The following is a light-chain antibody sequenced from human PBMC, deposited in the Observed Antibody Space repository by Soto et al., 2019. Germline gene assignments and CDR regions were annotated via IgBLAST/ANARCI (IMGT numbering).Light chain of an antibody. Sequence: QSVLTQPRSVSGSPGQSVTISCTGTSSDVGGYNYVSWYQQLPGKAPKLMIYEVTKRSSGVPDRFSGSKSGNTASLTISGLQPEDEAHYYCSSYTGTYTLGVFGTGTKVTV. V-gene: IGLV2-11*01. J-gene: IGLJ1*01. CDR3: SSYTGTYTLGV. CDR1: SSDVGGYNY. CDR2: EVT.